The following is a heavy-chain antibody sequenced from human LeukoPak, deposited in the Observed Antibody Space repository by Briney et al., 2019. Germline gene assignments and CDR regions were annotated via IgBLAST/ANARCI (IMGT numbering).Heavy chain of an antibody. CDR1: GYTFTSYG. V-gene: IGHV1-18*01. D-gene: IGHD1-1*01. J-gene: IGHJ4*02. CDR2: ISAYNGNT. CDR3: ARQGTYQNLSRYYFDY. Sequence: GASVKVSCKASGYTFTSYGISWVRQAPGQGLEWMGWISAYNGNTNYAQKLQGRVTMTTDTSTSTAYMELSRLRSDDTAVYYCARQGTYQNLSRYYFDYWGQGTLVTVSS.